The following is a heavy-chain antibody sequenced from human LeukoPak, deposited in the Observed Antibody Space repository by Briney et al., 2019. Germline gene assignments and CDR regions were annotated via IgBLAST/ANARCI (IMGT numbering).Heavy chain of an antibody. CDR2: ISGSGDTT. J-gene: IGHJ4*02. V-gene: IGHV3-23*01. D-gene: IGHD6-13*01. CDR3: AKGIRSSSWYCFDY. CDR1: GFTFSSYA. Sequence: GGSLRLSCAASGFTFSSYAMSWVRQAPGKGLECVSVISGSGDTTYHADSVKGRFTISRDNSKNTLYLQMNSLRAEDTAVYYCAKGIRSSSWYCFDYWGQGTLVSVSS.